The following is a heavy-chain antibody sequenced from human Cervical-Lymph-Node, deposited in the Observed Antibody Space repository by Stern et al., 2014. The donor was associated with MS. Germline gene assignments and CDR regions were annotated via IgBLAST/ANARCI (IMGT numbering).Heavy chain of an antibody. J-gene: IGHJ4*02. CDR1: KFPFSTYS. Sequence: EVQLVESGGGLVKPGGSLRLSCAASKFPFSTYSMNWVRQAPGKGPEWVSYISSRGDYIKYADSVKGRFTISRDNAKNSLYLQMRSLRAEDTAVYYCASSATFWRAYFDYWGQGTLVTVSS. CDR2: ISSRGDYI. D-gene: IGHD3-3*01. V-gene: IGHV3-21*01. CDR3: ASSATFWRAYFDY.